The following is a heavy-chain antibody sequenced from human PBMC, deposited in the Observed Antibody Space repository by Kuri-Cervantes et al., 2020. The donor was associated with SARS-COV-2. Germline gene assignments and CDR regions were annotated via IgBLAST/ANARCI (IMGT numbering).Heavy chain of an antibody. D-gene: IGHD3-3*01. V-gene: IGHV1-24*01. CDR2: FDPEDGET. J-gene: IGHJ4*02. Sequence: ASVKVSCKVSGYTLTELSMHWVRQAPGKGLEWMGGFDPEDGETIYAQKFQGRVTMTEDTSTDTAYMELSSLRSDDTAVYYCARGASSLYYDFWSGYYPPYYFDYWGQGTLVTVSS. CDR3: ARGASSLYYDFWSGYYPPYYFDY. CDR1: GYTLTELS.